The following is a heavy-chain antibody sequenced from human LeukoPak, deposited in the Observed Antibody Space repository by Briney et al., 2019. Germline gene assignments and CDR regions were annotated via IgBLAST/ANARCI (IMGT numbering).Heavy chain of an antibody. V-gene: IGHV3-23*01. Sequence: GGSLRLSCAAPGFTFSSNAMSWVRQAPGKGLEWVSGISGSGGATYYADSVKGRFTISRDISKNTLYLQMNSLRAEDTAVYYCARFSSTWYFGNWGQGTLVTVSS. CDR1: GFTFSSNA. J-gene: IGHJ4*02. CDR3: ARFSSTWYFGN. D-gene: IGHD2-2*01. CDR2: ISGSGGAT.